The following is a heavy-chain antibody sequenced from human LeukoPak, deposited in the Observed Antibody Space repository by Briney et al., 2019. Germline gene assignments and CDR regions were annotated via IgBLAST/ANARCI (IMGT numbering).Heavy chain of an antibody. CDR3: ARGPYSYDSSGAFDI. CDR1: GDSISSGDYY. J-gene: IGHJ3*02. V-gene: IGHV4-61*02. CDR2: ISSSGST. D-gene: IGHD3-22*01. Sequence: SETLSLTCTVSGDSISSGDYYWSWIRQPAGKGLEWIGRISSSGSTNYNPSLKSRVTIPVDTSKNQFSLKLSSVTAADTAVYFCARGPYSYDSSGAFDIWGQGTMVTVSS.